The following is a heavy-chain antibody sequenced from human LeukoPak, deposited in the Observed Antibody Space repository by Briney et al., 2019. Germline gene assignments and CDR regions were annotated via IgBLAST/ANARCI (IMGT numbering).Heavy chain of an antibody. CDR2: IYYTGSS. V-gene: IGHV4-39*07. D-gene: IGHD3-22*01. J-gene: IGHJ6*03. CDR3: TRAASSGPLFTYHMDV. CDR1: GGSIRSSDDY. Sequence: SETLSLTCSVSGGSIRSSDDYWGFVRQTPGKGLEWMGSIYYTGSSHYNPSLKSRATISVDTSKNQFSLKLTSETAADTAVYYCTRAASSGPLFTYHMDVWGKGTTVTVSS.